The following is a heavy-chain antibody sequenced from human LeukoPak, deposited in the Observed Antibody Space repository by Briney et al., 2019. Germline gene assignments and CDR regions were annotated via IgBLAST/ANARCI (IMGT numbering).Heavy chain of an antibody. J-gene: IGHJ5*01. Sequence: GGSLRLSCAASGFTVNSNYMSWVRQAPGKGLEWVANIKEDGSEIYHVDSVKGRFTISRDNAKNSLYLQMNSLRAEDTAVYYCAGDPTGTNWFDSWGQGTLVTVSS. V-gene: IGHV3-7*01. CDR1: GFTVNSNY. CDR2: IKEDGSEI. CDR3: AGDPTGTNWFDS. D-gene: IGHD1-1*01.